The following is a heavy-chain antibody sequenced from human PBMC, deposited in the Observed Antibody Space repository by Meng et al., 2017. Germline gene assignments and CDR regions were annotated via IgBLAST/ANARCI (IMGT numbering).Heavy chain of an antibody. D-gene: IGHD6-13*01. Sequence: GESLKISCAASGFTFSGSAMHWVRRASGKGLEWVGRIRSKANSYATAYAASVKGRFTISRDDSKNTAYLQMNSLKTEDTAVYYCTSSPGIAAAGKGYWGQGTLVTVSS. CDR1: GFTFSGSA. CDR2: IRSKANSYAT. CDR3: TSSPGIAAAGKGY. V-gene: IGHV3-73*01. J-gene: IGHJ4*02.